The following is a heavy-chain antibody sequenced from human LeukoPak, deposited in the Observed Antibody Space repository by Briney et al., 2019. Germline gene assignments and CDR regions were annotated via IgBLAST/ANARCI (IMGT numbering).Heavy chain of an antibody. CDR2: INHSGST. V-gene: IGHV4-34*01. CDR3: ARGGYGYFQH. Sequence: PSETLSLTCALYGGSFSGYYWSWIRQPPGKGLEWIGEINHSGSTNYNPSLKSRVTISVDTSKNQFSLKLSSVTAADTAVYYCARGGYGYFQHWGQGTLVTVS. J-gene: IGHJ1*01. CDR1: GGSFSGYY. D-gene: IGHD4-17*01.